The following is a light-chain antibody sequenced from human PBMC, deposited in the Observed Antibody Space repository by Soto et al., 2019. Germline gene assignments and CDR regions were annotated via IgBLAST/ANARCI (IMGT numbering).Light chain of an antibody. Sequence: QLTQSPSSLSASVGDRVTISCRASQSISSYLNWYQQKPGKAPNLLIYRASTLESGVPSRFSGSGSGTEFTLTISSLQPDDFATYYCQQYDSYSWTFGQGTKV. CDR2: RAS. CDR3: QQYDSYSWT. J-gene: IGKJ1*01. V-gene: IGKV1-5*03. CDR1: QSISSY.